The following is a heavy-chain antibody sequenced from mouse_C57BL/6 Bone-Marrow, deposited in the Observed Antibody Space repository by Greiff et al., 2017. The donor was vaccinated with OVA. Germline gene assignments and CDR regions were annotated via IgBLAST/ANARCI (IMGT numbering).Heavy chain of an antibody. Sequence: EVQLQQSGPELVKPGASVKISCKASGYSFTDYNMNWVKQSNGKSLEWIGVINPNYGTTSYNQKFKGKATLTVDQSSSTAYMQLNSLTSEDSAVYYSASHYGSSYDYAMDYWGQGTSVTVAS. J-gene: IGHJ4*01. CDR2: INPNYGTT. D-gene: IGHD1-1*01. CDR3: ASHYGSSYDYAMDY. V-gene: IGHV1-39*01. CDR1: GYSFTDYN.